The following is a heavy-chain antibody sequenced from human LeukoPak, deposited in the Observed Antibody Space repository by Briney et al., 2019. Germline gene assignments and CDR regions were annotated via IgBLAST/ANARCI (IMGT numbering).Heavy chain of an antibody. CDR3: ARDRRSDGNYYFDY. Sequence: GGSLSLSCAVSEFTFITYWMSWVRHAPGKGVEWVASINLEGSEKYYVDSVKGRFTISKDNAKNSLYLQMNSLRAEDTAVYYCARDRRSDGNYYFDYWGQGTLVTVSS. CDR1: EFTFITYW. J-gene: IGHJ4*02. V-gene: IGHV3-7*01. CDR2: INLEGSEK.